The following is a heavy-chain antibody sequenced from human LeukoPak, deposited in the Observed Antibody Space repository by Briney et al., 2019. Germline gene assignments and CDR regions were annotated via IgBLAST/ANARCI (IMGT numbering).Heavy chain of an antibody. D-gene: IGHD6-13*01. J-gene: IGHJ4*02. V-gene: IGHV3-66*01. CDR2: IYSGGST. Sequence: GGSLRLSCAASGFTVSSNYMSWVRQAPGKGLEWVSVIYSGGSTYYADSVKGRFTISRDNPKNTLYLQMNSLRAEDTAVYYCARVSGIAAAGMFYWGQGTLVTVSS. CDR3: ARVSGIAAAGMFY. CDR1: GFTVSSNY.